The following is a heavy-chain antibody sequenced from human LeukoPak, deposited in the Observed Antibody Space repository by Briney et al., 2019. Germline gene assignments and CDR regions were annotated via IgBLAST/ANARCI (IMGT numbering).Heavy chain of an antibody. J-gene: IGHJ4*02. CDR3: ARGTYSSSPFDY. CDR2: INPNSGGT. Sequence: ASVKVSCKASGYTFTGYYMHWVRQAPGQGFEWMGWINPNSGGTNYAQKFQGRVTMTRDTSISTAYMELSRLRSDDTAVYYCARGTYSSSPFDYWGQGTLVTVSS. D-gene: IGHD6-13*01. V-gene: IGHV1-2*02. CDR1: GYTFTGYY.